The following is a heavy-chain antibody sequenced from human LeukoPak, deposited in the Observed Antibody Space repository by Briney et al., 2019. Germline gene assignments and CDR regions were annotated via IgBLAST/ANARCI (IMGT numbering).Heavy chain of an antibody. V-gene: IGHV3-23*01. Sequence: GGSLRLSCAASGFTFSSYAMSWVRQAPGKGLEWVSAIRGSGGGAYYADSVKGRFTISRDNSKNTLYLQMNSLRTDDTAVYYCARESPACGEDCYFDYWGQGTLVTVSS. CDR3: ARESPACGEDCYFDY. CDR2: IRGSGGGA. D-gene: IGHD2-21*02. CDR1: GFTFSSYA. J-gene: IGHJ4*02.